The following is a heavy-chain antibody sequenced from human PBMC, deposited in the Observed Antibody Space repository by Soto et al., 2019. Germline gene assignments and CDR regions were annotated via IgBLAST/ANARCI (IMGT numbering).Heavy chain of an antibody. CDR2: ISGSDGST. J-gene: IGHJ4*02. CDR3: ASPPRATVTDNIFDF. V-gene: IGHV3-23*01. D-gene: IGHD4-17*01. CDR1: GFTLNNHA. Sequence: GGSLRLSCTASGFTLNNHAMSWVRQAPGKGLEWVSVISGSDGSTYYTDSVRGRFSISRDSSKNTLNLQKSSLRDEDTAVYYCASPPRATVTDNIFDFWGPGTLVTVSS.